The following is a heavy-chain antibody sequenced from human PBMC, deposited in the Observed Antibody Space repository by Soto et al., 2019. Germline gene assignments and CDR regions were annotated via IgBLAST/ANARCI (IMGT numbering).Heavy chain of an antibody. D-gene: IGHD6-19*01. Sequence: SETLSLTCTVSGGSISGHYWIWIRQPPGEGMEWIGYIFYSGSTTYNNNPSLKSRVSISVDTSKNQFYLRLSSVTAADTAVYYCARVGSSGWSPDYWGQGTLVTVSS. CDR1: GGSISGHY. CDR3: ARVGSSGWSPDY. V-gene: IGHV4-59*11. CDR2: IFYSGSTTY. J-gene: IGHJ4*02.